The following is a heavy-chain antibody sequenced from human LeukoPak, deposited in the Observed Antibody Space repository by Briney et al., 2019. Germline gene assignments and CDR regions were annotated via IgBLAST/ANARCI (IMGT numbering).Heavy chain of an antibody. CDR3: ATRDSSSYVFDY. J-gene: IGHJ4*02. V-gene: IGHV3-48*03. CDR2: IFSSGSTK. Sequence: GGSLRLSCTGSGFTFSSYEMNWVRQAPGKGLEWVSYIFSSGSTKYYADSVKGRFTISRDNAKNSLYLQMNSLRAEDTAVYYCATRDSSSYVFDYWGRGTLVTVSS. D-gene: IGHD4-11*01. CDR1: GFTFSSYE.